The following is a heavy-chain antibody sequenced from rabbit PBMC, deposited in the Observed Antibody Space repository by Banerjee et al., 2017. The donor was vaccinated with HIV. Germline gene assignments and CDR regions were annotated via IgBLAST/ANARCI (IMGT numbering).Heavy chain of an antibody. Sequence: QEQLEESGGGLVKPEGSLKLSCTVSGFTLSSYVMCWVRQAPGKGLEWIACINTSSGNTVYASWAKGRFTVSKTSSTTLTLQMTSLTAADTATYFCARDLAGVIGWNFGLWGQGTLVTVS. CDR3: ARDLAGVIGWNFGL. V-gene: IGHV1S45*01. CDR2: INTSSGNT. D-gene: IGHD4-1*01. J-gene: IGHJ4*01. CDR1: GFTLSSYV.